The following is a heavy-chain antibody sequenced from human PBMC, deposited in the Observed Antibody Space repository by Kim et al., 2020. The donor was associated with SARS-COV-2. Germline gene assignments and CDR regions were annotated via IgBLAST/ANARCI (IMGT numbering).Heavy chain of an antibody. Sequence: GGSLRLSCAASGFTFSSYAMSWVRQAPGKGLEWVSAISGSGGSTYYADSVKGRFTISRDNSKNTLYLQMNSLRAEDTAVYYCAKQSVAGTSPYYYYGMDVWGQGTTVTVSS. CDR2: ISGSGGST. CDR1: GFTFSSYA. D-gene: IGHD6-19*01. V-gene: IGHV3-23*01. J-gene: IGHJ6*02. CDR3: AKQSVAGTSPYYYYGMDV.